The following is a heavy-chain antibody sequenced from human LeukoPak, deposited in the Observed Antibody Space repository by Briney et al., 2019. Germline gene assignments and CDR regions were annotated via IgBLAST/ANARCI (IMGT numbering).Heavy chain of an antibody. J-gene: IGHJ5*02. Sequence: QAGGSLRLSCAASGFTFSSYAMSWVRQAPGKGLEWVSAISGSGGSTYYADSVKGRFTISRDNAKNSLYLQMNSLRAEDTAVYYCARESSSLTSWGQGTLVTVSS. CDR3: ARESSSLTS. D-gene: IGHD6-6*01. V-gene: IGHV3-23*01. CDR1: GFTFSSYA. CDR2: ISGSGGST.